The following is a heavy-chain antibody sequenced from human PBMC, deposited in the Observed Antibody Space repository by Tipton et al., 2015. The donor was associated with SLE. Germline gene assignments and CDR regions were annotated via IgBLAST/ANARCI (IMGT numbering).Heavy chain of an antibody. J-gene: IGHJ1*01. CDR1: GDSIRSYY. V-gene: IGHV4-59*01. CDR3: AGPYGDYGYFHP. Sequence: LRLSCTVSGDSIRSYYWSWIRRPPGKGLEWIGYIFDSGTTNYNPSFESRVSMSVDTSKNQISLRLSSVTAADTAVYFCAGPYGDYGYFHPWGQGTLVAVSS. D-gene: IGHD4-17*01. CDR2: IFDSGTT.